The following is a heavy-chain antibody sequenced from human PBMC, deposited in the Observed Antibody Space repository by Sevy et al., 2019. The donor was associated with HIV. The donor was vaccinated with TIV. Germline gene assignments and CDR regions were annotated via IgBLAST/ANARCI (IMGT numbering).Heavy chain of an antibody. CDR3: ARDDPITFGGVIGHDAFDI. J-gene: IGHJ3*02. CDR1: GGSISSGGYY. D-gene: IGHD3-16*02. Sequence: SETLSLTCTVSGGSISSGGYYWSWIRQHPGKGLEWIGYIYYSGSTYYNPSLKSRVTISVDTSKNQFSLKLSSVTAADTAVYYCARDDPITFGGVIGHDAFDIRGQGTMVTVSS. CDR2: IYYSGST. V-gene: IGHV4-31*03.